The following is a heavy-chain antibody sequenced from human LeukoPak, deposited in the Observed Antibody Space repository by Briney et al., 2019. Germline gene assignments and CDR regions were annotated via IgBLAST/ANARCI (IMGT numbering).Heavy chain of an antibody. D-gene: IGHD6-19*01. V-gene: IGHV3-7*01. CDR2: IKQDGSEK. CDR1: GFTFSNYW. Sequence: GGSLRLSCAASGFTFSNYWMSWVRQAPGKGLEWVANIKQDGSEKYYVDSVKGRFTISRDNAKNSLFLQMNSLRAEDTAVYYCAREASDWNYYYYLDVWGKGTTVTISS. J-gene: IGHJ6*03. CDR3: AREASDWNYYYYLDV.